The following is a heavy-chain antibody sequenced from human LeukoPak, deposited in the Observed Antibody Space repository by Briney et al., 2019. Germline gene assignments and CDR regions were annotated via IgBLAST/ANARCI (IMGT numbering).Heavy chain of an antibody. CDR3: ARDPRIGVDY. CDR2: INHSGST. J-gene: IGHJ4*02. V-gene: IGHV4-34*01. Sequence: SETLSLTCAVYGGSFGGYYWSWIRQPPGKGLEWIGEINHSGSTNYNPSLKSRVTISVDTSKNQFSLKLSSVTAADTAVYYCARDPRIGVDYWGQGTLVTVSS. CDR1: GGSFGGYY.